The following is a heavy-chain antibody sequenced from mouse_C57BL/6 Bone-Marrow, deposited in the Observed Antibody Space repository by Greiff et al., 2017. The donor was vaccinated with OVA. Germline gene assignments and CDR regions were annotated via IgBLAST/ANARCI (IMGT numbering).Heavy chain of an antibody. CDR1: GYTFTDYY. Sequence: EVQLQQSGPELVKPGASVKISCKASGYTFTDYYMNWVKQSHGKSLEWIGDINPNNGGTSYNQKFKGKATLTVDKSSSTAYMELRSLTSEDSAVYYCARSDAYYSNYDAMDYWGQGTSVTVSS. CDR3: ARSDAYYSNYDAMDY. D-gene: IGHD2-5*01. J-gene: IGHJ4*01. V-gene: IGHV1-26*01. CDR2: INPNNGGT.